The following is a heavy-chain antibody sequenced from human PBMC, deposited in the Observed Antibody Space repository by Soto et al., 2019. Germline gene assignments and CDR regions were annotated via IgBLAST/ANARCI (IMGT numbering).Heavy chain of an antibody. V-gene: IGHV4-4*07. J-gene: IGHJ4*02. CDR2: MSTSGTT. D-gene: IGHD6-6*01. CDR3: RRDFDY. CDR1: GASISNYY. Sequence: SETLSLTCTVSGASISNYYWSWIRQPAGKGLEWIGRMSTSGTTNYNPSLMSRVTMSIDTSKSQFSLMLNSVTAADTAVYYCRRDFDYWGQGTLVTVSS.